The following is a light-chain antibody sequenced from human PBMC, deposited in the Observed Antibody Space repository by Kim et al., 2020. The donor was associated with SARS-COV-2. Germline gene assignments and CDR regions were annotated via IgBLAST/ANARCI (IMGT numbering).Light chain of an antibody. CDR2: DAS. Sequence: LSPGDRATLSCRASQSVSSYLAWYQQKPGQAPRLLIFDASNRATGIPARFSGSGSGTDFTLTISSLEPEDFAVYYCQQRRSWPLTFGGGTKVDIK. CDR1: QSVSSY. V-gene: IGKV3-11*01. CDR3: QQRRSWPLT. J-gene: IGKJ4*01.